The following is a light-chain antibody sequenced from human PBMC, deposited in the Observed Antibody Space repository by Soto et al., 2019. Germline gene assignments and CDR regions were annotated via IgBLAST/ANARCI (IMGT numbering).Light chain of an antibody. V-gene: IGLV1-40*01. J-gene: IGLJ3*02. CDR2: GNS. Sequence: QAVLTQPPSVSGATGQRVTISGTGSSSNIGAGYDVHWYQQLPGPAPKLLIYGNSNRPSGVPDRFSGSKSGASAPLEITGLQAEDEADYYCQSYDSSLSGWVLGGGTKLTVL. CDR1: SSNIGAGYD. CDR3: QSYDSSLSGWV.